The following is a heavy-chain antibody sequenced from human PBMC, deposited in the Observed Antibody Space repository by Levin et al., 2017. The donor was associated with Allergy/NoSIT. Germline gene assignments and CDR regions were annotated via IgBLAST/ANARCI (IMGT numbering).Heavy chain of an antibody. D-gene: IGHD3-10*01. CDR1: GGSISSGSYY. CDR2: IYTSGST. V-gene: IGHV4-61*02. Sequence: SQTLSLTCNVSGGSISSGSYYWSWIRQPAGKGLEWIGRIYTSGSTNYNPSLKSRVTISVDTSKNQFSLKLSSVTAADTAVYYCARDRVWFGELAGWFDPWGQGTLVTVSS. CDR3: ARDRVWFGELAGWFDP. J-gene: IGHJ5*02.